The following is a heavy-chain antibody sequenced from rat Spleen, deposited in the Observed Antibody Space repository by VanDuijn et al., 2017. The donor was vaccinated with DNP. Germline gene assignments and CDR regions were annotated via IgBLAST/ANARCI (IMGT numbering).Heavy chain of an antibody. CDR2: ISFDGRII. D-gene: IGHD1-12*02. V-gene: IGHV5-7*01. J-gene: IGHJ4*01. CDR1: GLTFSDYN. Sequence: EVQLVESGGGLVQPGRSLKLSCAGSGLTFSDYNMAWVRQAPKKGLEWVATISFDGRIIHYRDSVKGRFTISRDNAKSFVNLQMDSLRSEDTATYYCARHDYDGPNSYYDGASGDALDAWGQGTSVTVSS. CDR3: ARHDYDGPNSYYDGASGDALDA.